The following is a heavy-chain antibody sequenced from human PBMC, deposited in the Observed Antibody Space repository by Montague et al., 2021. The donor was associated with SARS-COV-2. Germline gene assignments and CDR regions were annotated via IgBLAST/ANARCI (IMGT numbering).Heavy chain of an antibody. J-gene: IGHJ3*01. CDR1: GGSISSSNYY. V-gene: IGHV4-39*02. D-gene: IGHD6-19*01. CDR3: ARPGGFSGKALDAFDV. CDR2: IYDSGST. Sequence: SETLSLTCTVSGGSISSSNYYWDWIRQPPGKGLEWIGSIYDSGSTYYNPSLKSRVTISVDTSKNHFSLKLSSVTAADTAVYYCARPGGFSGKALDAFDVWGQGTVVTVSS.